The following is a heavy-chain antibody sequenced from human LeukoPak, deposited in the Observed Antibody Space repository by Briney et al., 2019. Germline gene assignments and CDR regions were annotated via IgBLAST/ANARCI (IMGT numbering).Heavy chain of an antibody. Sequence: GGSLRLSCAASGFTFSSYEMNWVRQAPGKGLEWVSGISWNSGSIGYADSVKGRFTTSRDNAKNSLYMQMNSLRAEDMALYYCAKDMGPNYYGSGSYFDYWGQGTLVTVSS. J-gene: IGHJ4*02. D-gene: IGHD3-10*01. CDR3: AKDMGPNYYGSGSYFDY. CDR1: GFTFSSYE. V-gene: IGHV3-9*03. CDR2: ISWNSGSI.